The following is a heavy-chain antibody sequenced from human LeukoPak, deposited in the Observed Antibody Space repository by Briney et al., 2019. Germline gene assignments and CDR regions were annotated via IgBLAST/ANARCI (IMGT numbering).Heavy chain of an antibody. D-gene: IGHD6-13*01. CDR2: ITASSTYI. CDR1: GFTFSDYS. CDR3: ASSIAAAGSHYDYYYMDV. J-gene: IGHJ6*03. V-gene: IGHV3-21*01. Sequence: PGGSLRLSCAASGFTFSDYSVNWVRQAPGKGLEWVSSITASSTYIYYADSVKGRFTISRDNAKGSLYLQMNGLRAEDTAVYYCASSIAAAGSHYDYYYMDVWGKGTTVTVSS.